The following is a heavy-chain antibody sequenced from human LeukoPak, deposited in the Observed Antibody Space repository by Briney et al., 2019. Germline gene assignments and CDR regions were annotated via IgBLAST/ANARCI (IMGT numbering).Heavy chain of an antibody. CDR1: GFTFSSNG. V-gene: IGHV3-30*02. Sequence: GGALRLSCAASGFTFSSNGMHCVPHSPRKGLGWVAFTRYDESKTFYGDSVRGRFTISRDNSKNTLYLQMNGLTTDDSALYYCAKARYSGSPALDFWGQGTLVIVSS. CDR3: AKARYSGSPALDF. CDR2: TRYDESKT. D-gene: IGHD1-26*01. J-gene: IGHJ4*02.